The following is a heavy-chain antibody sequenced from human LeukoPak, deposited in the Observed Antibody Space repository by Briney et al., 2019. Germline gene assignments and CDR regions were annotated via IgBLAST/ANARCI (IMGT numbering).Heavy chain of an antibody. CDR3: ARDCCSSFFASDY. Sequence: PGGSLRLSCAASGFTVSGSYMSWVRQPPGKGLEWVSVIYSDGTTYYADSVKGRFTLSRDNSKNAVFLQMRNLRAEDTAVYYCARDCCSSFFASDYWGQGTLVTVSS. J-gene: IGHJ4*02. CDR2: IYSDGTT. D-gene: IGHD6-6*01. CDR1: GFTVSGSY. V-gene: IGHV3-66*01.